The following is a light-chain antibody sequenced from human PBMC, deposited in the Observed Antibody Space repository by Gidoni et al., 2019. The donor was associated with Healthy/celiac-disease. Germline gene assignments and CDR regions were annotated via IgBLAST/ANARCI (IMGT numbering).Light chain of an antibody. V-gene: IGKV3-11*01. J-gene: IGKJ4*01. Sequence: DIVLTQSPATLPLSPGERATLSCRASQSVSSYLAWYQQKPGQAPRLLIYDASNRATGIPARFSGSGSGTDFTLTISSLEPEDFAVYYCQQRSKWPPTFGGGTKVEIK. CDR1: QSVSSY. CDR3: QQRSKWPPT. CDR2: DAS.